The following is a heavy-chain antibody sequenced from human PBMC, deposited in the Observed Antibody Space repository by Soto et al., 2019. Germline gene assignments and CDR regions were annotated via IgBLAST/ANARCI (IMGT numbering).Heavy chain of an antibody. CDR1: GFSLSTTGVA. CDR2: IYWDDDK. J-gene: IGHJ4*02. V-gene: IGHV2-5*02. Sequence: QITLKESGPTLVKPTQTLTLTCSFSGFSLSTTGVAVGWIRQPPGKALECLVLIYWDDDKRYSPSLKSRLTITRDTSKNQVVLTMTDMDPVDTATYYCAHRVDYSGSWNTGYFDYWGQGTLVTVSS. CDR3: AHRVDYSGSWNTGYFDY. D-gene: IGHD2-15*01.